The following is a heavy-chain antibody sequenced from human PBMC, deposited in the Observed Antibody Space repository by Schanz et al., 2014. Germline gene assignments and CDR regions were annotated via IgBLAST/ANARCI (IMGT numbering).Heavy chain of an antibody. D-gene: IGHD3-10*01. J-gene: IGHJ5*02. V-gene: IGHV4-39*01. Sequence: QLHLQESGPGLVKPSETLSLTCTVSGGSISSSSYYWGWIRQPPGKGLEWIGNIYYSGTTFYNPSLKSRLSISVDPSKNQPPLMLKSVTAADTAVYYCARPDGAFRGGWFDPWGQGTLVTVSS. CDR1: GGSISSSSYY. CDR3: ARPDGAFRGGWFDP. CDR2: IYYSGTT.